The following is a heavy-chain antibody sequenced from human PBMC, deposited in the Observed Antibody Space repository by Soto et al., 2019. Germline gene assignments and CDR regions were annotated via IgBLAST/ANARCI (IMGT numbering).Heavy chain of an antibody. CDR1: GFTFSSYA. D-gene: IGHD3-22*01. CDR2: ISGSGGST. V-gene: IGHV3-23*01. CDR3: ANALYYYDSSGYYSFDY. J-gene: IGHJ4*02. Sequence: GGSLRLSCAASGFTFSSYAMSWVRQAPGKGLEWVSAISGSGGSTYYADSVKGRFTISRDNSKNTLYLQMNSLRAEDTAVYYCANALYYYDSSGYYSFDYWGQGTLVTVSS.